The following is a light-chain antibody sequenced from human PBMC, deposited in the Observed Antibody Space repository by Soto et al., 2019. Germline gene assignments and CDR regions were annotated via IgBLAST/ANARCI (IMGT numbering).Light chain of an antibody. CDR3: QQYNSYSWT. Sequence: DFQIPQSPSTLSASVGDRVTITCRASQSISSRLAWYQQKPGKAPKLLIYDASSLESGVPSRFSGSGSGTEFTLTISSLQPDDFATYYCQQYNSYSWTFGQGTKVDIK. J-gene: IGKJ1*01. CDR2: DAS. CDR1: QSISSR. V-gene: IGKV1-5*01.